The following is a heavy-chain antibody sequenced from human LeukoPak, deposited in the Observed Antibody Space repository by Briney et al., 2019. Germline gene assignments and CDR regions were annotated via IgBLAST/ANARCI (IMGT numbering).Heavy chain of an antibody. CDR2: IYTSGST. CDR3: ARVYCSSACYYMDV. Sequence: PSETLSLTCTVSGGSISSYYWSWIRQPAGKGLEWIGRIYTSGSTNYNPSLKSRVAISVDTSKNQFSLKLSSVTAADTAVYYCARVYCSSACYYMDVWGKGTTVTVSS. V-gene: IGHV4-4*07. D-gene: IGHD2-2*01. CDR1: GGSISSYY. J-gene: IGHJ6*03.